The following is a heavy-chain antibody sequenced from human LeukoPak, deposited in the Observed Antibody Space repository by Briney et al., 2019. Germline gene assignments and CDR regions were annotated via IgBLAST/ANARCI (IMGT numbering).Heavy chain of an antibody. CDR2: IYTSGST. D-gene: IGHD5-18*01. Sequence: SQTLSLTCTVSGGSISSGSYYWSWIRQPAGKGLEWIGRIYTSGSTNYNPSLKSRVTISVDTSMNQFSLKLSSVTAADTAVYYCARDRGGMDTAMVSSYWGQGTLVTVSS. V-gene: IGHV4-61*02. CDR3: ARDRGGMDTAMVSSY. J-gene: IGHJ4*02. CDR1: GGSISSGSYY.